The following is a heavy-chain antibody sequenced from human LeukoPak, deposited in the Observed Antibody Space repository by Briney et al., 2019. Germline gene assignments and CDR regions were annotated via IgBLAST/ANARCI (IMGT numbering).Heavy chain of an antibody. CDR2: IKQDGSEK. V-gene: IGHV3-7*01. J-gene: IGHJ5*02. Sequence: GGSLRLSCAASGFTFSSCWMSWVRQAPGKGLEWVANIKQDGSEKYYVDSVKGRFTISRDNAKNSLYLQMNSLRAEDTAVYYRARDPRGYSGYDSPWFDPWGQGTLVTVSS. D-gene: IGHD5-12*01. CDR3: ARDPRGYSGYDSPWFDP. CDR1: GFTFSSCW.